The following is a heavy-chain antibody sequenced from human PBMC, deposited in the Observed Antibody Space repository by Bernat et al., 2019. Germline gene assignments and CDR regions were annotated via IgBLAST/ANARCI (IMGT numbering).Heavy chain of an antibody. CDR3: AKGLRFLEWFPWGGDY. V-gene: IGHV3-48*02. D-gene: IGHD3-3*01. CDR1: GFTFSSYS. J-gene: IGHJ4*02. Sequence: EVQLVESGGGLVQPGGSLRLSCAASGFTFSSYSMNWVRQAPGKGLEWVSYISSSSSTIYYADSVKGRFTISRDKAKNSLYLQMNSLRDEDTAVYYCAKGLRFLEWFPWGGDYWGQGTLVTVSS. CDR2: ISSSSSTI.